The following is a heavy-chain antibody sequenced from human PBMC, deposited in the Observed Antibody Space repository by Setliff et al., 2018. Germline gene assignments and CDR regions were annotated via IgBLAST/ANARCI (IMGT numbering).Heavy chain of an antibody. Sequence: PGGSLRLSCAASGFTFTDYAMTWVRQAPGKGLEWVSTIYSGDRSTFYTDSVKGRFIIYRDSSKNTLYMQMSSLRAEDTAVYYCANGMFYDFWSNYPYYFGMDVWGQGTTVTVSS. CDR3: ANGMFYDFWSNYPYYFGMDV. CDR2: IYSGDRST. CDR1: GFTFTDYA. D-gene: IGHD3-3*01. J-gene: IGHJ6*02. V-gene: IGHV3-23*03.